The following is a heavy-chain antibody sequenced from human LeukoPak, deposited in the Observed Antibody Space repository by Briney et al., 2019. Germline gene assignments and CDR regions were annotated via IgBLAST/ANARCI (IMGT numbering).Heavy chain of an antibody. CDR1: GVTFSSYG. CDR3: AKGGESSGYYGGPDY. Sequence: PGGSLRLSCAASGVTFSSYGMHWVRQAPGKGLEWVAVTSYDGSNKYYRDSVKGRFTISRDNSKNTLYLQMNSLRAEDTAVYYCAKGGESSGYYGGPDYWGQGTLVTVSS. V-gene: IGHV3-30*18. CDR2: TSYDGSNK. J-gene: IGHJ4*02. D-gene: IGHD3-22*01.